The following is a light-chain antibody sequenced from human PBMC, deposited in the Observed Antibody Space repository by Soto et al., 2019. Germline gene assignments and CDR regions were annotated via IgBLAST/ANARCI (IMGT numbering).Light chain of an antibody. CDR3: KQAYRFPLT. J-gene: IGKJ4*01. CDR1: QGISSW. V-gene: IGKV1D-12*01. Sequence: DIQMTQSPSSVSASVGDRVTITCRASQGISSWLAWYQQKPGKAPKLLIYAASNLQSGVPSRFSGSGSGAEFTLSITSLQPEDFASYYCKQAYRFPLTFGGGTKEEIK. CDR2: AAS.